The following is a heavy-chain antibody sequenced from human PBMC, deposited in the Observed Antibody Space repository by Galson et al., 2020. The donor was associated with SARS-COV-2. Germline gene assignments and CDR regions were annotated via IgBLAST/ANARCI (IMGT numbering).Heavy chain of an antibody. Sequence: ASVKVSCKVSGYTLTELSMHWVRQAPGKGLEWMGGFDPEDGETIYAQKFQGRVTMTEDTSTDTAYMELSSLRSEDTAVYYCATALQAATADYYYYGRDVWGQGTTVTVSS. D-gene: IGHD6-25*01. CDR2: FDPEDGET. V-gene: IGHV1-24*01. J-gene: IGHJ6*02. CDR1: GYTLTELS. CDR3: ATALQAATADYYYYGRDV.